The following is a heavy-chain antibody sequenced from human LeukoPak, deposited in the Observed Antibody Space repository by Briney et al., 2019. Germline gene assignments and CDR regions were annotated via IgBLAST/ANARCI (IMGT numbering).Heavy chain of an antibody. CDR3: ARDRGVDYCSSGSCSHYYYYMDV. CDR1: GYTFTSYY. Sequence: ASVKVSCKASGYTFTSYYMHWVRHAPGQGLEWMGWINPNSGGTNYAQKFQSRVTMIRDTSISTAFMELLRPISVDTAVYYCARDRGVDYCSSGSCSHYYYYMDVWGKGTTVTISS. V-gene: IGHV1-2*02. J-gene: IGHJ6*03. CDR2: INPNSGGT. D-gene: IGHD2-15*01.